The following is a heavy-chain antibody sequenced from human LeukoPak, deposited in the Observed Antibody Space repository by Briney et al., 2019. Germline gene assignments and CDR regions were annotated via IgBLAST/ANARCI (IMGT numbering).Heavy chain of an antibody. J-gene: IGHJ4*02. CDR1: GFTFSSYA. V-gene: IGHV3-23*01. D-gene: IGHD5-18*01. Sequence: PGGSLRLSCAASGFTFSSYAMSWVRQAPGKGLEWVSTISGSGGSTYYADSVKGRFTISRDNSKNTLYLQMNSLRAEDTAVYYCAKGPGYSYGYYFDYWGQGTLVTVSS. CDR2: ISGSGGST. CDR3: AKGPGYSYGYYFDY.